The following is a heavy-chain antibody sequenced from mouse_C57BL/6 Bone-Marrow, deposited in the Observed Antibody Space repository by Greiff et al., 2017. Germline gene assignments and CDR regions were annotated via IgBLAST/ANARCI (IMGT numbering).Heavy chain of an antibody. CDR3: ARGLTPAWFAY. Sequence: QVQLQQPGAELVKPGASVKMSCKASGYTFTSYWITWVKQRPGQGLEWIGDIYPGSGSTNYNEKFKSKATLTVDTSSSTAYMQLISLTSEDSAGYYCARGLTPAWFAYWGQGTLVTVSA. D-gene: IGHD2-2*01. CDR1: GYTFTSYW. CDR2: IYPGSGST. J-gene: IGHJ3*01. V-gene: IGHV1-55*01.